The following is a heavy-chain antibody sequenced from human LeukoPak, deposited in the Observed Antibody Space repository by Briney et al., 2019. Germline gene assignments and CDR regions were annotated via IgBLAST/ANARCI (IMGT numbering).Heavy chain of an antibody. CDR2: IWYDGSNK. CDR3: AKDIRPGTYYYDSSGYSFDF. D-gene: IGHD3-22*01. J-gene: IGHJ4*02. CDR1: GFTFSSYG. V-gene: IGHV3-33*03. Sequence: GGSLRLSCAASGFTFSSYGMHWVRQAPGKGLEWVAVIWYDGSNKYYADSVKGRFTISRDNAKNSLYLQMKSLRAEDTALYYCAKDIRPGTYYYDSSGYSFDFWGQGTLVTVSS.